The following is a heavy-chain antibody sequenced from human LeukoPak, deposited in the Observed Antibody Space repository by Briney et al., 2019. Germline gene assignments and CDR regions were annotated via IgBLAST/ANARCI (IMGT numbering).Heavy chain of an antibody. Sequence: GGSLRLSCAVSGLTFSSYSMSWVRQAPGEGLYWVSGISASGSGTYYADSLKGRFTISRDNSKNTLYLQMNNLRVGDTAVYYCAKDAAGPEYWGQGTLVAVST. V-gene: IGHV3-23*01. CDR2: ISASGSGT. CDR1: GLTFSSYS. D-gene: IGHD6-13*01. CDR3: AKDAAGPEY. J-gene: IGHJ4*02.